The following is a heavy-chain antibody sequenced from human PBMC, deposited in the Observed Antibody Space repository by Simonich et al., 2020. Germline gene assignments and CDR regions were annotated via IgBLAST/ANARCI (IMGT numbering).Heavy chain of an antibody. CDR2: INPNRGGK. CDR3: ARSHIAAAGTGYFQH. J-gene: IGHJ1*01. V-gene: IGHV1-2*02. CDR1: GYTFTGYY. Sequence: QVQLVQSGAEVKKPGASVKVSCKASGYTFTGYYMHWVRQAPGQGLERMGWINPNRGGKNYAQKFQGRVTMTRDTSISTAYMELSRLRSDDTAVYYCARSHIAAAGTGYFQHWGQGTLVTVSS. D-gene: IGHD6-13*01.